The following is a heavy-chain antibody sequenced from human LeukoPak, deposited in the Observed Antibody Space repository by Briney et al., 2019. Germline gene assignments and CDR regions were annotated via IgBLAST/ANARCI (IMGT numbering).Heavy chain of an antibody. CDR2: INHNGGGT. Sequence: ASVKVSCKASGYTFTGYYMHWVRQAPGQGLEWMGWINHNGGGTNYAQKFQGRVTMTRDTSISTAYMELSRLRSDDTAVYYCAREILPGDFWSGYIDYWGQGTLVTVSS. D-gene: IGHD3-3*01. V-gene: IGHV1-2*02. CDR3: AREILPGDFWSGYIDY. J-gene: IGHJ4*02. CDR1: GYTFTGYY.